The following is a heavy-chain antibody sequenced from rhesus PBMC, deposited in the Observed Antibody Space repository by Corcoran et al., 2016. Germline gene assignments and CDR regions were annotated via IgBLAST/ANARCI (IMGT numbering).Heavy chain of an antibody. CDR1: GFTFNTYG. CDR3: TRFDY. J-gene: IGHJ4*01. V-gene: IGHV3-54*02. Sequence: EVQLVESGGGLVQPGGSLRLSCAGSGFTFNTYGLHWVRQAQGKGLDWWGVISADGTKKSCAESVKDRFTVSRDNSKNVVYLQMNNLKLDDTALYYCTRFDYWGRGVLVTVSS. CDR2: ISADGTKK.